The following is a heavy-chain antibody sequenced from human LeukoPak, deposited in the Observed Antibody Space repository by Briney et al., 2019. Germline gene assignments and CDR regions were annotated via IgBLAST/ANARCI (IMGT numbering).Heavy chain of an antibody. Sequence: PSETLSLTCTVSGGSISSYYWSWLRQPAGKGLEWIGRMYTSGSTHYNPSLKSRVTISVDKSKNQFSLKLSSVTAADTAVYYCARDRDSTSSRFDYWGQGTLVTVSS. CDR1: GGSISSYY. D-gene: IGHD6-6*01. V-gene: IGHV4-4*07. CDR3: ARDRDSTSSRFDY. CDR2: MYTSGST. J-gene: IGHJ4*02.